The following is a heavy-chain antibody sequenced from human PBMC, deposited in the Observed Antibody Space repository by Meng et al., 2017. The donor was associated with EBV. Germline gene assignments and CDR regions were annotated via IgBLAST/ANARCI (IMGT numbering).Heavy chain of an antibody. J-gene: IGHJ4*02. D-gene: IGHD4-17*01. CDR2: FYSVATT. CDR3: VRGYDYGDYVDY. CDR1: GGFISTPSYY. Sequence: QLQLQESGPGLVKPSETLSLIFTGSGGFISTPSYYWGWIRQPPGKGLEWIGTFYSVATTFYNPSLKSRLTISVDTSKNQFSLRLSSVTAADTAIYYCVRGYDYGDYVDYWGQGTLVTVSS. V-gene: IGHV4-39*07.